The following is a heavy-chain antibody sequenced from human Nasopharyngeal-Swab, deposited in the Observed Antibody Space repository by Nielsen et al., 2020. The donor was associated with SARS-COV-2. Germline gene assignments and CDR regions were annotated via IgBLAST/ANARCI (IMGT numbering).Heavy chain of an antibody. CDR2: ISSSASTT. Sequence: GESLKISCAASGFSFNTYEMNWVRQAPGRGLEWVSYISSSASTTYYADSVKGRFTVSRDNAKNSLYLQVNSLRAEDTAIYYCASRPARSQWNYEAYWGQGTLITVSS. CDR1: GFSFNTYE. D-gene: IGHD1-7*01. J-gene: IGHJ4*02. V-gene: IGHV3-48*03. CDR3: ASRPARSQWNYEAY.